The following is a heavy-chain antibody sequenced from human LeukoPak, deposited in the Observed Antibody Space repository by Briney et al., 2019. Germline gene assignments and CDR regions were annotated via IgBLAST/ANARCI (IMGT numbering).Heavy chain of an antibody. CDR3: ARDLSYSSGCFDY. J-gene: IGHJ4*02. Sequence: GGSLRLSCAASGFTFSSYSMNWVRQAPGKGLEWVSSISSSSSSYIYYADSVKGRFAIYRDNAKNSPYLQMNSLRAEDTAVYYCARDLSYSSGCFDYWGQGTLVTVSS. D-gene: IGHD6-19*01. CDR2: ISSSSSSYI. V-gene: IGHV3-21*01. CDR1: GFTFSSYS.